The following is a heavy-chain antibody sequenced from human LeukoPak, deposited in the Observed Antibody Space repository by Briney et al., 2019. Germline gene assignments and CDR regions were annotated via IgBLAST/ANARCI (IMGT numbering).Heavy chain of an antibody. J-gene: IGHJ4*02. V-gene: IGHV3-23*01. CDR2: ISGSGGST. CDR1: GFTFSSYA. Sequence: PGGSLRLSCAASGFTFSSYAMSWVRQAPGKGLEWVSAISGSGGSTYYADSVKGRFTISRDNSKNTLYLQMNSLRVEDTAVYYCAKGAYCSGGNCYLGDLDYWGQGTLVTVSS. CDR3: AKGAYCSGGNCYLGDLDY. D-gene: IGHD2-15*01.